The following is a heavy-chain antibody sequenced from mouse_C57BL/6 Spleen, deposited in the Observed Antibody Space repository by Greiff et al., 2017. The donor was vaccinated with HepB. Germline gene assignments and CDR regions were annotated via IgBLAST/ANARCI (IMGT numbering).Heavy chain of an antibody. V-gene: IGHV5-6*01. J-gene: IGHJ2*01. CDR2: ISSGGSYT. Sequence: EVQLVESGGDLVKPGGSLKLSCAASGFTFSSYGMSWVRQTPDKRLEWVATISSGGSYTYYPDSVKGRFTISRDNAKNTLYLQMSSLKSEDTAMYYCARQTKLRSPDYWGQGTTLTVSS. D-gene: IGHD1-3*01. CDR1: GFTFSSYG. CDR3: ARQTKLRSPDY.